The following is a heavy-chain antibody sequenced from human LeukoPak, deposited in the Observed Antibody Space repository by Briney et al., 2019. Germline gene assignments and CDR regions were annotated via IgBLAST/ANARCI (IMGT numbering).Heavy chain of an antibody. J-gene: IGHJ4*02. D-gene: IGHD2-2*01. Sequence: GGSLRLSCAASGFTFSSYSMNWVRQAPGKGLEWVSYISGSSSTIYYANSVKGRFTISRDNSKNSLYLQMNSLRGEDTAVYYCATQQRGYCSATSCYRFDYWGQGTLVTVSS. V-gene: IGHV3-48*01. CDR2: ISGSSSTI. CDR1: GFTFSSYS. CDR3: ATQQRGYCSATSCYRFDY.